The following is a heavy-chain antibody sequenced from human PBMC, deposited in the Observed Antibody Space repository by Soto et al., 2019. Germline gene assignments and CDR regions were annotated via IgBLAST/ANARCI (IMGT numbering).Heavy chain of an antibody. D-gene: IGHD4-4*01. J-gene: IGHJ4*02. V-gene: IGHV3-30*18. CDR2: ISYDGSNK. CDR1: GFTFSSYG. CDR3: AKDANREGYSN. Sequence: GGSLRLSCAASGFTFSSYGMHWVRQAPGKGLEWVAVISYDGSNKYYADSVKGRFTISRDNSKNTLYLQMNSLRAEDTAVYYCAKDANREGYSNWGQGTLVTVSS.